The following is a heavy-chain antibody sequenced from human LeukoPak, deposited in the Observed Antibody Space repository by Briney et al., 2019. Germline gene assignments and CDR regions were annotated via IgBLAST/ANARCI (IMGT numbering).Heavy chain of an antibody. D-gene: IGHD3-10*01. CDR1: GYTFTSYG. CDR2: ISTYNGNT. CDR3: AKEMVRGVPDY. V-gene: IGHV1-18*01. Sequence: ASVKVSCKASGYTFTSYGISWVRQAPGQGLEWMGWISTYNGNTNYAQKLQGRVTTTTDTSTSTAYMELSSLRSEDTAVYYCAKEMVRGVPDYWGQGTLVTVSS. J-gene: IGHJ4*02.